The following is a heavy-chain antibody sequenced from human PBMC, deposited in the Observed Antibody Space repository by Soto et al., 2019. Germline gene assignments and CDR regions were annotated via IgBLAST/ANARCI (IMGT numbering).Heavy chain of an antibody. CDR3: ARDGTLYDSSAYYYVY. Sequence: QVQLVQSGAEVKKPGSSVKVSCKASGGTFSRYAISWVRQAPGQGLEWMGGIIPVFGKANYAEKFQGRVTITADEATSTGYMELRSLSAEDTAVYYCARDGTLYDSSAYYYVYGGQGTLFTVAS. CDR1: GGTFSRYA. V-gene: IGHV1-69*01. CDR2: IIPVFGKA. J-gene: IGHJ4*02. D-gene: IGHD3-22*01.